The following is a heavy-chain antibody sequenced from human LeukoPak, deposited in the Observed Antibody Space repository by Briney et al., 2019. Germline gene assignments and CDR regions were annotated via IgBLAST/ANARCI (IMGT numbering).Heavy chain of an antibody. D-gene: IGHD3/OR15-3a*01. Sequence: GGSLRLSCAASRFTLRNYAMNWVRQATRKGLECVSGNNGSGETTYNAHSVKGRFTISRDNSKNTLFLQMNSLRAEDTAVYYCATDPVGEFWTGYFNYWGRGTLVTVSS. CDR2: NNGSGETT. CDR3: ATDPVGEFWTGYFNY. J-gene: IGHJ4*02. CDR1: RFTLRNYA. V-gene: IGHV3-23*01.